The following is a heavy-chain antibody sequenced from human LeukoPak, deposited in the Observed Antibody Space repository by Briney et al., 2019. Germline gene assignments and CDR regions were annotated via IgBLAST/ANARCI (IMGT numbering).Heavy chain of an antibody. CDR3: ARQLSGWYDADPY. V-gene: IGHV3-7*05. J-gene: IGHJ4*02. CDR1: GFTFSSYW. D-gene: IGHD6-19*01. CDR2: IKEDGSRN. Sequence: GGSLRLSCAASGFTFSSYWMSWVRQAPGKGLEWVANIKEDGSRNHYVDSVKGRFTISRDNARNSLYLQMSSLRAEDTAVYYCARQLSGWYDADPYWGQGTLVTVSS.